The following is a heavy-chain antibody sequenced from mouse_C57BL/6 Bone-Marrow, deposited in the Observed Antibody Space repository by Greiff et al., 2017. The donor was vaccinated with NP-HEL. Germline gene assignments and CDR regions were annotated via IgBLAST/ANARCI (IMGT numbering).Heavy chain of an antibody. CDR1: GYAFTNYL. CDR2: INPGSGGT. J-gene: IGHJ3*01. V-gene: IGHV1-54*01. D-gene: IGHD2-4*01. CDR3: ARRGYDYDVWFAY. Sequence: QVHVKQSGAELVRPGTSVKVSCKASGYAFTNYLIEWVKQRPGQGLEWIGVINPGSGGTNYNEKFKGKATLTADKSSSTAYMQLSSLTSEDSAVYFCARRGYDYDVWFAYWGQGTLVTVSA.